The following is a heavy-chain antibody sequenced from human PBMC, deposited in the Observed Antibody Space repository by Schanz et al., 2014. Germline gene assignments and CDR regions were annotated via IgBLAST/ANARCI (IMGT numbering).Heavy chain of an antibody. Sequence: QLQLQESGPGLVKPSATLTLTCDVSGDSIRSYYWSWIRQPPGKGLEWIGYIYDGGSTYYNPSLKSRVTISVDTSKNQFSLRLSSVTAADTAVYYCARARSWPDYWGQGTLVTVSS. CDR3: ARARSWPDY. CDR2: IYDGGST. CDR1: GDSIRSYY. J-gene: IGHJ4*02. V-gene: IGHV4-59*12. D-gene: IGHD6-13*01.